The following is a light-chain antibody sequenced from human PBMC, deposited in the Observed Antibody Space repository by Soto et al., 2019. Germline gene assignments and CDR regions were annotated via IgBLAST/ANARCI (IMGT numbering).Light chain of an antibody. V-gene: IGKV3-20*01. J-gene: IGKJ1*01. CDR2: GAS. CDR3: KQYGSSPPT. Sequence: EIVLTQSPGTLSLSPGERATLSCRASQSVSSSYLAWYQQKPGQAPRLLIYGASRRATGIPDRFSGSGSGPDFTLTISRLEPEDFAVYYCKQYGSSPPTFGQGTKVDIK. CDR1: QSVSSSY.